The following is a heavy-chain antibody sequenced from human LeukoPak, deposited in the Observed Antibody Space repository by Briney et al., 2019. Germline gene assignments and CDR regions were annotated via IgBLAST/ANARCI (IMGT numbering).Heavy chain of an antibody. CDR1: GGSITNTNY. CDR3: AREGGPYRPLDY. J-gene: IGHJ4*02. CDR2: VNLQGST. V-gene: IGHV4-4*02. Sequence: SETLSLTRGVSGGSITNTNYWTWVRQPPGKGLEWIGEVNLQGSTNYNPSLMGRVAISVDTSENHISLQLTSVTAADTAVYYCAREGGPYRPLDYSGQGTLVTVSS.